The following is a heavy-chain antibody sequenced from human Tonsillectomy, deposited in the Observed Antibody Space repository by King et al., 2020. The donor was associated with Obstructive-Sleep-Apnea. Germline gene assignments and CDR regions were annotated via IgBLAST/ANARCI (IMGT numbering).Heavy chain of an antibody. Sequence: VQLVESGGGLVQPGGSLRLSCAASGFTFSSYSTNWVRQCPGKGLEWVSSIMSRSSTIYYADSVKGRFTISRDNAKNSLYLQMNSLRAEDTAVYYCAKPMVRGVFDYWGQGTLVTVSS. D-gene: IGHD3-10*01. CDR1: GFTFSSYS. CDR2: IMSRSSTI. CDR3: AKPMVRGVFDY. V-gene: IGHV3-48*04. J-gene: IGHJ4*02.